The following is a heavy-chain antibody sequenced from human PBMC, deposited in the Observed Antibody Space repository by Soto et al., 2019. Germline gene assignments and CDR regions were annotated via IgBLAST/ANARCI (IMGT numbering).Heavy chain of an antibody. CDR2: ISAYNGNT. J-gene: IGHJ5*02. V-gene: IGHV1-18*04. Sequence: ASVKVSCKASGYTFTSYGISWVRQAPGQGLEWMGWISAYNGNTNYAQKLQGRVTTTTDTSTSTAYMELRSLRSDDTAVYYCARSPYCGTSCYTNWFDPWGQGTLVTVSS. CDR3: ARSPYCGTSCYTNWFDP. CDR1: GYTFTSYG. D-gene: IGHD2-2*02.